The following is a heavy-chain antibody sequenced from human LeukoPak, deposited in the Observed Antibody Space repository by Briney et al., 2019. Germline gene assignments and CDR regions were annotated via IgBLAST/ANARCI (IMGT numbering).Heavy chain of an antibody. V-gene: IGHV4-59*01. CDR2: IYYSGST. CDR3: ASTAYYYDSSGYEYFQH. D-gene: IGHD3-22*01. J-gene: IGHJ1*01. CDR1: GGSISSYY. Sequence: SETLSPTCTVSGGSISSYYWSWIRQPPGKGLEWIGYIYYSGSTNYNPSLKSRVTISVDTSKNQFSLKLSSVTAADTAVYYCASTAYYYDSSGYEYFQHWGQGTLVTVSS.